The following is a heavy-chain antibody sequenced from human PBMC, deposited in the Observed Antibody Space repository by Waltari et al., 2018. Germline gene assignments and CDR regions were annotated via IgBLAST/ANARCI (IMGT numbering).Heavy chain of an antibody. CDR3: AKPFYNWDDPLDS. D-gene: IGHD1-20*01. V-gene: IGHV3-23*01. Sequence: EVQLLESVGDLVQPGGSLRLSCGVSRFPFNNYAIHWVRRAPGTGLQWVAAITISDATYYADSVKGRFTISRDISKDTVYLQMNSLRAEDTAIYYCAKPFYNWDDPLDSWGQGTLVTVSS. CDR1: RFPFNNYA. CDR2: ITISDAT. J-gene: IGHJ4*02.